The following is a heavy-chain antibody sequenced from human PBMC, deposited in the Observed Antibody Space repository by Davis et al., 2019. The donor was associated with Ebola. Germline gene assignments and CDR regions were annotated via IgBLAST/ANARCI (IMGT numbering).Heavy chain of an antibody. CDR1: GFTFSSYG. J-gene: IGHJ4*02. Sequence: GESLKISCAASGFTFSSYGMHWVRQAPGKGLEWVAVIWYDGSNKYYADSVKGRFTISRDNSKNTLYLQMNSLRAEDTAVYYCARSGVRVRSYYFDYWGQGTLVTVSS. V-gene: IGHV3-33*01. CDR2: IWYDGSNK. D-gene: IGHD1-26*01. CDR3: ARSGVRVRSYYFDY.